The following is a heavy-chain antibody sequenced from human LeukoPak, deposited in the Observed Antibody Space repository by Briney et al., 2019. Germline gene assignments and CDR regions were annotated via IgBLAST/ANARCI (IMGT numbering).Heavy chain of an antibody. J-gene: IGHJ5*02. CDR1: GFTFSSYG. V-gene: IGHV3-30*18. CDR3: AKSLRRYSSSWYDGSNWFDP. CDR2: ISYDGSNK. D-gene: IGHD6-13*01. Sequence: GGSLRLSCAASGFTFSSYGMHWVRQAPGKGLEWVAVISYDGSNKYYADSVKGRFTISRDNSKNTLYLQMNSLRAEDTAVYYCAKSLRRYSSSWYDGSNWFDPWGQGTLVTVSS.